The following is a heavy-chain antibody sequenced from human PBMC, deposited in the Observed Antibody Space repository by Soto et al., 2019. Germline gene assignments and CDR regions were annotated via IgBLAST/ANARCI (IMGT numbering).Heavy chain of an antibody. CDR3: AARGDYAASDI. CDR1: GSTLSTYS. Sequence: EVLLVESGGGLVQPGGSLRLSCAASGSTLSTYSMNWVRQAPGKGLEWVSYISSSSHTIFYADSVKGRFIISRDNARNSLFLQMNSLRAEDSAVYYCAARGDYAASDIWGQGTMVTVSS. CDR2: ISSSSHTI. V-gene: IGHV3-48*01. D-gene: IGHD4-17*01. J-gene: IGHJ3*02.